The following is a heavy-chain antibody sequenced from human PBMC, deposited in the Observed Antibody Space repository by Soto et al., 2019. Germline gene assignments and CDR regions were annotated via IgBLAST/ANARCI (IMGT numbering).Heavy chain of an antibody. CDR1: GGTFSSYA. Sequence: ASVKVSCKASGGTFSSYAISWVRQAPGQGLEWMGGIIPIFGTANYAQKFQGRVTITADESTSTAYMELSSLRSEDTAVYYCARDSSIWDTAMADYYYYGMDVWGQGTTVTVSS. CDR3: ARDSSIWDTAMADYYYYGMDV. V-gene: IGHV1-69*13. CDR2: IIPIFGTA. D-gene: IGHD5-18*01. J-gene: IGHJ6*02.